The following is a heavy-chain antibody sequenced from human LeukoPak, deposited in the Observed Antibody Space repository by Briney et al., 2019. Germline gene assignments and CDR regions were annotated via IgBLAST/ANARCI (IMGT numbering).Heavy chain of an antibody. Sequence: GGSLRLSCAASGFTFYDYGMSWVRHAPGKGLEGVSGINCNGGSTGYADSVKGRFTISRDNANNSLYLQMNSLRAEDTALYYCARVGDSSGYTYYFDYWGQGTLVTVSS. J-gene: IGHJ4*02. D-gene: IGHD3-22*01. CDR2: INCNGGST. V-gene: IGHV3-20*04. CDR1: GFTFYDYG. CDR3: ARVGDSSGYTYYFDY.